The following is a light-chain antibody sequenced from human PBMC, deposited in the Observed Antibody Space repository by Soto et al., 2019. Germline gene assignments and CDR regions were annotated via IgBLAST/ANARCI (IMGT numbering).Light chain of an antibody. J-gene: IGKJ1*01. CDR1: QSIRSY. CDR3: QQYDSYPWT. CDR2: AAS. Sequence: IKLTQSQCSLSASVGDRITITCRSSQSIRSYLNWYQQKPGKAPKLLIYAASSLQTGVSSRFSGSGSGTVFTLTISSLQPEDFATYYCQQYDSYPWTFGQGTKVDIK. V-gene: IGKV1-39*01.